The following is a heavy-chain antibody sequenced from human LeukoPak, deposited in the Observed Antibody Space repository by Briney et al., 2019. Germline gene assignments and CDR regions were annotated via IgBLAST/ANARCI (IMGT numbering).Heavy chain of an antibody. CDR3: AREYYDILSGYLEPGDYYYYDYMDV. CDR1: GYTFTSYG. Sequence: ASVNVSCKASGYTFTSYGISWVRQAPGQGLEWMGWINAYNGNTNNPQKLQGRVTMTTDISTSTAYMEVRSLRSDDTAVYYCAREYYDILSGYLEPGDYYYYDYMDVWGKGTTVTVSS. J-gene: IGHJ6*03. D-gene: IGHD3-9*01. CDR2: INAYNGNT. V-gene: IGHV1-18*01.